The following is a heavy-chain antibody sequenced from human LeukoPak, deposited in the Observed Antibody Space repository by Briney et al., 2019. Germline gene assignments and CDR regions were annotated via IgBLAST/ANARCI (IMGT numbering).Heavy chain of an antibody. Sequence: GGSLRLSCAASGFTFSSYEMNWVRQAPGKGLEWVSYISSSGRTIYYADSVKGRFTISRDNAQNSLYLQMNSLGAEDTAVYYCARATRGEVWGSYRFDYWGQGTLVTVSS. CDR1: GFTFSSYE. CDR2: ISSSGRTI. D-gene: IGHD3-16*02. V-gene: IGHV3-48*03. J-gene: IGHJ4*02. CDR3: ARATRGEVWGSYRFDY.